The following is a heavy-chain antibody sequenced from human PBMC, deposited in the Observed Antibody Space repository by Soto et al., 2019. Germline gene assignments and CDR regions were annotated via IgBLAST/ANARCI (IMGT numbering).Heavy chain of an antibody. CDR3: AKHEGYCSSTACSNFDY. CDR1: GFTFTSYW. CDR2: IYPGDSDT. Sequence: GESLKISCKASGFTFTSYWIAWVRQMPGKGLEWMGIIYPGDSDTSYSPSFQGQVTISADKSINTAYLQWSSLKASDTAMYYCAKHEGYCSSTACSNFDYWGQGTLVTVSS. V-gene: IGHV5-51*01. D-gene: IGHD2-2*01. J-gene: IGHJ4*02.